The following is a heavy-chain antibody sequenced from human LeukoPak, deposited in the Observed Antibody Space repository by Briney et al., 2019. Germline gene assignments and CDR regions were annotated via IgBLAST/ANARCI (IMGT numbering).Heavy chain of an antibody. CDR2: IYYSGST. Sequence: SETLSLTCTVSGGSISSHYWSWIRQPPGKGLEWIGYIYYSGSTNYNPSLKSRVTISVDTSKNQFSLKLSSVTAADTAVYYCARRRKGSSGLGLFDYWGQGTLVTVSS. D-gene: IGHD3-22*01. V-gene: IGHV4-59*11. CDR1: GGSISSHY. J-gene: IGHJ4*02. CDR3: ARRRKGSSGLGLFDY.